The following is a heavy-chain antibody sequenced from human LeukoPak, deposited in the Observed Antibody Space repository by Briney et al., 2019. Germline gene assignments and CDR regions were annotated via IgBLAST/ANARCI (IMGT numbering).Heavy chain of an antibody. CDR1: GDSISNTNYY. D-gene: IGHD3-9*01. J-gene: IGHJ4*02. V-gene: IGHV4-39*01. CDR3: AGLQTGYVI. CDR2: VYHTGNT. Sequence: KPSETLSLTCTVSGDSISNTNYYWGWIRQPPGKGLEWIGSVYHTGNTYYKSSLKSRVTISVDTSRNQFSLKVRSVTATDTAVYYCAGLQTGYVIWGQGTLVTVSS.